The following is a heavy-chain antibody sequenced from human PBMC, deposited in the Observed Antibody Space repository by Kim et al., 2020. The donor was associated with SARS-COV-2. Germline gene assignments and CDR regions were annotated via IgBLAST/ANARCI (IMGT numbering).Heavy chain of an antibody. Sequence: YADSVKGRFTISRDNSKNTLYLQMNSLRAEDTAVYYCAKDGVFGSGPIDYWGQGTLVTVSS. J-gene: IGHJ4*02. D-gene: IGHD3-3*01. CDR3: AKDGVFGSGPIDY. V-gene: IGHV3-23*03.